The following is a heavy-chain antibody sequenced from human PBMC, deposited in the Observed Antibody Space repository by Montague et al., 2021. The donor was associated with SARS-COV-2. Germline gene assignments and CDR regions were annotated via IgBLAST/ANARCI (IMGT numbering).Heavy chain of an antibody. V-gene: IGHV4-39*01. J-gene: IGHJ5*02. CDR3: ARAGYSTGFGWFDP. Sequence: SETLSLTCTVSGGSMNTDSYYWGWIRQPPGRGPERIATIYYSGTIYYNPSLQSRATISADMSTNQFYLKLTSVTAADTAVYYCARAGYSTGFGWFDPWGQGTLVTVSS. CDR1: GGSMNTDSYY. CDR2: IYYSGTI. D-gene: IGHD6-19*01.